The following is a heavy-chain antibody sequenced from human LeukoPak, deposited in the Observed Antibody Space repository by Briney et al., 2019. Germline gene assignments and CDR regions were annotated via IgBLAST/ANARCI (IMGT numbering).Heavy chain of an antibody. CDR3: AKDGGYGPGNYYPDY. J-gene: IGHJ4*02. CDR2: IDGGGRGT. D-gene: IGHD3-10*01. Sequence: GGSLRLSCAASGFTFSSYAMSWVRQAPGKGLEWVSAIDGGGRGTYHADSVKGRFTISRDNSKNTLYLQMNSLRAEDTAVYYCAKDGGYGPGNYYPDYWGLGALVTVSS. V-gene: IGHV3-23*01. CDR1: GFTFSSYA.